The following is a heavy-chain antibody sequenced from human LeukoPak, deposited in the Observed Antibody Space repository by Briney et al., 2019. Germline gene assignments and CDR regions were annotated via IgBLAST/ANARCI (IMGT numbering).Heavy chain of an antibody. J-gene: IGHJ4*02. V-gene: IGHV3-23*01. CDR1: GFTFSSYA. D-gene: IGHD2-15*01. Sequence: PGGSLRLSCAASGFTFSSYAMSWVRQAPGKGLEWVSAISGSGGSTYYADSVKGRFTISRDNSKNTLYLQMNSLRAEDTAVYYCAKKVADGSTHFNFDYWGQGTLVTVSS. CDR2: ISGSGGST. CDR3: AKKVADGSTHFNFDY.